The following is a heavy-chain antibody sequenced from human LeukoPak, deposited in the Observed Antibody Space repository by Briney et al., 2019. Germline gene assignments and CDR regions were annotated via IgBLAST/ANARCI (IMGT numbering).Heavy chain of an antibody. CDR3: ASGDYGDPPLNY. CDR1: GYTFTVYF. D-gene: IGHD4/OR15-4a*01. J-gene: IGHJ4*02. CDR2: INPNTGGT. Sequence: ASVNVSCKASGYTFTVYFVHWVRQAPGQGLQWMGWINPNTGGTNYAQKFQGRVTMTRDTSISTAYMELSRLRSDDTAVYYCASGDYGDPPLNYWGQGTLVTVSS. V-gene: IGHV1-2*02.